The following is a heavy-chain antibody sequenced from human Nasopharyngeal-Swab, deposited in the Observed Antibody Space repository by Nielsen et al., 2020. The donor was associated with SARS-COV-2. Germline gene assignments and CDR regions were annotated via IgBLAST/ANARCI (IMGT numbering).Heavy chain of an antibody. CDR2: ISGSGSTL. Sequence: GESLKISCAASGFTFSDHSMIWVRQAPGQGLEWVSYISGSGSTLYYADSVKGRITVSRDNAKSSVYLQMSSLRDEDTAVYYCAKDDPGDIVVVVAATHWDYWGQGTLVTVSS. D-gene: IGHD2-15*01. CDR1: GFTFSDHS. CDR3: AKDDPGDIVVVVAATHWDY. J-gene: IGHJ4*02. V-gene: IGHV3-48*02.